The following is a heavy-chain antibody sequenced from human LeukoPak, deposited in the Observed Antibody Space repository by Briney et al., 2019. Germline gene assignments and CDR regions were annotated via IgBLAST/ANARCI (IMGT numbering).Heavy chain of an antibody. V-gene: IGHV1-46*01. CDR3: ARDRELVSPTPDAFDI. CDR2: INPSGGST. J-gene: IGHJ3*02. Sequence: ASVKVSCKASVYTFTSYYMHWVRQAPGQGLEWMGIINPSGGSTSYAQKFQGRVTMTTDTSTSTAYMELRSLRSDDTAVYYCARDRELVSPTPDAFDIWGQGTMVTVPS. D-gene: IGHD1-26*01. CDR1: VYTFTSYY.